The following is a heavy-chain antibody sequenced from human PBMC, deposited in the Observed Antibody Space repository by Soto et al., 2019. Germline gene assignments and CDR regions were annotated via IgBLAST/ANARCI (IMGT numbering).Heavy chain of an antibody. J-gene: IGHJ6*02. CDR1: GYTFTSYA. CDR3: ARDPSYYGMDV. V-gene: IGHV1-3*05. CDR2: INAGNGNT. Sequence: QVQLVQSGAEEKKPGASVKVSCKASGYTFTSYAMHWVREAPGQRLEWMGWINAGNGNTKYSQKFQGRVTITRDTSASTAYMELSSLRSEDTAVYYCARDPSYYGMDVWGQGTTVTVSS.